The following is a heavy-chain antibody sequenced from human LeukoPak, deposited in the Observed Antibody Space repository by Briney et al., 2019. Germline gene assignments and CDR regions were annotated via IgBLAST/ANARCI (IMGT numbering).Heavy chain of an antibody. D-gene: IGHD5-24*01. Sequence: ASVKVSCKASGYTFTCYYMHWVRQAPGQGLEWMGWINPNSGGTNYAQKFQGRVTMTRDTSISTAYMELSGLRSDDTAVYYCARDPQRSVEMATISPPDYWGQGTLVTVSS. J-gene: IGHJ4*02. V-gene: IGHV1-2*02. CDR2: INPNSGGT. CDR3: ARDPQRSVEMATISPPDY. CDR1: GYTFTCYY.